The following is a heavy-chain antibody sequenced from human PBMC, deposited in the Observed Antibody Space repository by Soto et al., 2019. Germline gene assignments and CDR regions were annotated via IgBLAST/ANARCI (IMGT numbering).Heavy chain of an antibody. CDR3: AKPQWFGEPPLSV. V-gene: IGHV3-30*18. J-gene: IGHJ4*02. Sequence: QVQLVESGGGVVQPGRSLRLSCAASGFTFSSYGMHWVRQAPGKGLEWVAVISYDGSNKYYADSVKGRFTISRDNSKNTLYLQMNSLRAEDTAVYYCAKPQWFGEPPLSVWGQGTLVTVSS. CDR1: GFTFSSYG. D-gene: IGHD3-10*01. CDR2: ISYDGSNK.